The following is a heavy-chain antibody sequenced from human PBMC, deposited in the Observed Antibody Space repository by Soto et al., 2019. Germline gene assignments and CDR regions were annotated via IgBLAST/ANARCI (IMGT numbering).Heavy chain of an antibody. CDR2: IFYSESIFYRGST. V-gene: IGHV4-39*07. CDR3: ARDVTGWLRFGWFDP. J-gene: IGHJ5*02. D-gene: IGHD5-12*01. Sequence: SETLSLTCTVSGGSISSSTYYWGWIRQPPGKAQEWIGSIFYSESIFYRGSTDYNPSLKSRVTISVDTSKNQFSLKLSSVTAADTAVYYCARDVTGWLRFGWFDPWGQGTLVTVSS. CDR1: GGSISSSTYY.